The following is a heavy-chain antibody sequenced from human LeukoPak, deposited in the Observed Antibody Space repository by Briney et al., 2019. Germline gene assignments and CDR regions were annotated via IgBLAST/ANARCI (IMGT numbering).Heavy chain of an antibody. CDR2: ISPSDFST. J-gene: IGHJ4*02. CDR3: ARHGGGRLTGSYAI. CDR1: GYSFPSYW. D-gene: IGHD3-9*01. V-gene: IGHV5-10-1*01. Sequence: GESLKISCKGSGYSFPSYWISWVRQMPGKGLEWMGRISPSDFSTSYSPSFQGHVTISVDKSLSTAYLQWSSLKASDTAIFYCARHGGGRLTGSYAIWGQGNLVTVSS.